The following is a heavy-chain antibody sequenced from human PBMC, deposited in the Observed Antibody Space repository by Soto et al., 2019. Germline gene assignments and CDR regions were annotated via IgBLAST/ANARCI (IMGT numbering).Heavy chain of an antibody. J-gene: IGHJ6*02. CDR1: GGSFSDYY. D-gene: IGHD3-22*01. V-gene: IGHV4-34*01. Sequence: SETLSLTCAVYGGSFSDYYWSWIRQPPGRGLEWIGNINYGGSTYYNPSLKSRVTISVETSKSQFSLKLSSVTAADTAVYYCAGGDYYHSSGYYFYYYTMDVWGQGTTVTVSS. CDR2: INYGGST. CDR3: AGGDYYHSSGYYFYYYTMDV.